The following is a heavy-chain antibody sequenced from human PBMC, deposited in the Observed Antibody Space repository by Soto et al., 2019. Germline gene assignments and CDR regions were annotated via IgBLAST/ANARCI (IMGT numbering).Heavy chain of an antibody. CDR2: FYYSGIT. V-gene: IGHV4-31*03. CDR1: GGPIRRRGYY. CDR3: ASSGGPEGDWFDP. Sequence: QVQLQESGPGLVKPSQTLSLTCTVSGGPIRRRGYYWSWIRHRPGEGLEWIGFFYYSGITDYNPSPRIRVTISPDTCSNQVFLNMYSVTAADTAVYYCASSGGPEGDWFDPWGQGTLVTVSS. J-gene: IGHJ5*02. D-gene: IGHD2-15*01.